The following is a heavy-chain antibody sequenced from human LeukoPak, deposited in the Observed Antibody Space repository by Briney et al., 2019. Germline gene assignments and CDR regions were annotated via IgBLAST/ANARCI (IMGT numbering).Heavy chain of an antibody. CDR2: IYYSGSP. D-gene: IGHD5-18*01. CDR3: ARGYRNIYLDN. CDR1: GGSISSYY. V-gene: IGHV4-59*08. Sequence: SETLSLTCTVSGGSISSYYWNWIRQPPGKGLEWIGYIYYSGSPDYNPSLKSRVTMSLDTSNNQFSLNLTSVTAADTAVYYCARGYRNIYLDNWGQGILVTVSS. J-gene: IGHJ4*02.